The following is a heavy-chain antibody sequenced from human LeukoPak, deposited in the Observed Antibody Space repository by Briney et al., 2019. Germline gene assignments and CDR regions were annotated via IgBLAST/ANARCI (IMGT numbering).Heavy chain of an antibody. V-gene: IGHV4-38-2*02. CDR3: ARDPAMTFNWFDP. CDR1: GYSISSGY. J-gene: IGHJ5*02. CDR2: IYHSGTT. D-gene: IGHD2-21*02. Sequence: SETLSLTCGVSGYSISSGYWAWIRQPPGKGLEWIASIYHSGTTYSNPSLQSRVTLSVDTSRNQFSLNLSAVTAADTAVYYCARDPAMTFNWFDPWGQGTLVIVSS.